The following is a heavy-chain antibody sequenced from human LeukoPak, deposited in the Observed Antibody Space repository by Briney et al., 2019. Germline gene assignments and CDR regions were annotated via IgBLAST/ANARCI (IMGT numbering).Heavy chain of an antibody. CDR1: GFIVSDNH. Sequence: PGGSLRLSCAASGFIVSDNHMSWVRQAPGKGLEWVSFIYRSGSAHYADFVEGRLTISRDNSKNTLYLQMNSLRVEDTAVYYCARAYSYGFLDDWGQGTLVTVSS. V-gene: IGHV3-66*02. CDR2: IYRSGSA. J-gene: IGHJ4*02. CDR3: ARAYSYGFLDD. D-gene: IGHD5-18*01.